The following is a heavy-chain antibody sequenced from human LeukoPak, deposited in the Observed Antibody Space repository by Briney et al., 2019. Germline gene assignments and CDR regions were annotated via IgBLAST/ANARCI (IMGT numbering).Heavy chain of an antibody. J-gene: IGHJ6*03. CDR1: GYTFTGYY. CDR3: ARGGYGGNVIRDYMDV. Sequence: ASVKVSCKASGYTFTGYYMHWVRQAPGQGLEWMGWINPNSGGTNYVQKFQGRVTMTRDTSISTVYMELSRLRSDDTAVYYCARGGYGGNVIRDYMDVWGKGTTVTVSS. D-gene: IGHD4-23*01. CDR2: INPNSGGT. V-gene: IGHV1-2*02.